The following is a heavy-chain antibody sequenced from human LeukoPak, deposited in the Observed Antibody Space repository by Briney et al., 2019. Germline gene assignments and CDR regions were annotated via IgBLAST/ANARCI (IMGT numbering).Heavy chain of an antibody. CDR1: GFTVSSNY. Sequence: VGSLRLSCAASGFTVSSNYMSWVRQAPGKGLEWVSVIYSGGSTYYADSVKGRFTISRDNSKNTLYLQMNSLRAEDTAVYYCARLSGYSKWFDPWGQGTLVTVSS. J-gene: IGHJ5*02. CDR2: IYSGGST. V-gene: IGHV3-66*02. D-gene: IGHD3-3*01. CDR3: ARLSGYSKWFDP.